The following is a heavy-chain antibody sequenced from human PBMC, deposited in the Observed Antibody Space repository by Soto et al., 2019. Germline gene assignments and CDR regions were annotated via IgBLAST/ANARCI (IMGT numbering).Heavy chain of an antibody. Sequence: GESLKISCKGSGYSFTSYWSGWVRQMPGKGLEWMGIIYPGDSDTRYSPSFQGQVTISADKSISTAYLQWSSLKASDTAMYYCARPQSRYYYYYGMDVWGQGTTVTVSS. CDR1: GYSFTSYW. J-gene: IGHJ6*02. CDR3: ARPQSRYYYYYGMDV. V-gene: IGHV5-51*01. CDR2: IYPGDSDT.